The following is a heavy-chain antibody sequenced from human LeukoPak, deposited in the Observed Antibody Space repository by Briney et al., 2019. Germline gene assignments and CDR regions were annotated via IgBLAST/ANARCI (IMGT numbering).Heavy chain of an antibody. CDR1: GGSIRSND. J-gene: IGHJ4*02. Sequence: SGTLSLTCVVSGGSIRSNDWWNWVRQPPGKGLEWIGYIYYSGSTNYNPSLKSRVTISVDTSKNQFSLKLSSVTAADTAVYYCARGDYGDYFDYWGQGTLVTVSS. CDR2: IYYSGST. CDR3: ARGDYGDYFDY. D-gene: IGHD4-17*01. V-gene: IGHV4-4*02.